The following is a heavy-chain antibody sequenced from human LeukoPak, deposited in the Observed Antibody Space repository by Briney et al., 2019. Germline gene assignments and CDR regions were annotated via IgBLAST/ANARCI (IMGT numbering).Heavy chain of an antibody. J-gene: IGHJ5*02. Sequence: SETLSLTCTVSGGSISSHYWSWIRQPPGKGLEWIGYIYYSGSTNYNPSLKGRVTISVDTSKNQFSLKLSSVTAADTAVYYCASCGGDCYSYEFDPWGQGTLVTVSS. CDR1: GGSISSHY. D-gene: IGHD2-21*02. V-gene: IGHV4-59*11. CDR2: IYYSGST. CDR3: ASCGGDCYSYEFDP.